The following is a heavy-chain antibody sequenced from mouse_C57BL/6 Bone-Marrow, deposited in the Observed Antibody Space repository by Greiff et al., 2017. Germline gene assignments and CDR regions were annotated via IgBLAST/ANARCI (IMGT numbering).Heavy chain of an antibody. CDR1: GYTFTSYW. J-gene: IGHJ4*01. V-gene: IGHV1-55*01. D-gene: IGHD2-4*01. Sequence: VQLQQPGAELVKPGASVKMSCKASGYTFTSYWITWVKQRPGQGLEWIGDIYPGSGSTNYNEKFKSKATLTVDTSSSTAYMQLSSLTSEDSAVYYCARGRRLRRRGYAMDYWGQGTSVTVSS. CDR3: ARGRRLRRRGYAMDY. CDR2: IYPGSGST.